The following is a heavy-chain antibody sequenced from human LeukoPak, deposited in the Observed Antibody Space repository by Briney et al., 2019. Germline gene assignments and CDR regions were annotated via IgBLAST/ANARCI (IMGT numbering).Heavy chain of an antibody. D-gene: IGHD4-17*01. CDR1: GFSFRSYG. V-gene: IGHV3-33*01. CDR3: ASFDGDYFFDY. CDR2: IWYDGSNE. J-gene: IGHJ4*02. Sequence: GTSLRLPCAASGFSFRSYGMHWVRQAPGKGLEWVALIWYDGSNENYADSVKGRFSISRDNSKNTLYLQMNGLRADDTAVYYCASFDGDYFFDYWGQGVMVTVSS.